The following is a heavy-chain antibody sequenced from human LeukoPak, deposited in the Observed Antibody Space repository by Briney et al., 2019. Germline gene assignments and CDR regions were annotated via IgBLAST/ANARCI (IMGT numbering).Heavy chain of an antibody. CDR3: AGGVRGVYFDY. D-gene: IGHD3-10*01. J-gene: IGHJ4*02. CDR2: ISYDGSNK. Sequence: GGSLRLSCAASGFTFSSYGMHWVRQAPGKGLEWVAVISYDGSNKYYADSVKGRFTISRDNSKNTLYLQMNSLRDEDTSVYYCAGGVRGVYFDYWGQGTLVTVSS. CDR1: GFTFSSYG. V-gene: IGHV3-30*03.